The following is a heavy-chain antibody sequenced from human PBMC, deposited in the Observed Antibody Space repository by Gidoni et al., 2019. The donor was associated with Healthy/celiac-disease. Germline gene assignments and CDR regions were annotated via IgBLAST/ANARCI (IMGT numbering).Heavy chain of an antibody. CDR1: GYTFTSYG. Sequence: HVHVVESGAEVKKPAAAVTVSCKASGYTFTSYGISWVRQAPGQGLEWRGWISAYNGNTNYAQKLQGQVTMTTDKSTSKAYMELRSLRSDDTAVYYSAREHYSKGAFDIWGQGTMVTVSS. CDR3: AREHYSKGAFDI. D-gene: IGHD4-4*01. J-gene: IGHJ3*02. CDR2: ISAYNGNT. V-gene: IGHV1-18*01.